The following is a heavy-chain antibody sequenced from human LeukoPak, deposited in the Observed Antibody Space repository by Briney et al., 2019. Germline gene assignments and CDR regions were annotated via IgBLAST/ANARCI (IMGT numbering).Heavy chain of an antibody. J-gene: IGHJ6*03. CDR3: AKQGGARQDYYMDV. Sequence: GSSVKVSCKASGGSFNSYAITWVRQAPGQGLEWIGRSIPVFGSSNYAQKFQDRVTLTADIASNTAYMELNSLTSEDTAVYFCAKQGGARQDYYMDVWGNGTPVIVSS. CDR2: SIPVFGSS. CDR1: GGSFNSYA. D-gene: IGHD1-26*01. V-gene: IGHV1-69*06.